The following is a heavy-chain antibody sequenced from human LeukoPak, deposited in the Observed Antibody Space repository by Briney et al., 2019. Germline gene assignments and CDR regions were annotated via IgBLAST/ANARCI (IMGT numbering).Heavy chain of an antibody. Sequence: SETLSLTCTVSGGYISSSRFYWGWIRQPPGKGLEGIGSIYYSGSTYYNPSLKSGVTVSVDTSKNRFSLKLSSVTAADTAVYYCARDILVVPDATTDDYWGQGTLVTVSS. CDR1: GGYISSSRFY. CDR2: IYYSGST. D-gene: IGHD2-2*01. CDR3: ARDILVVPDATTDDY. J-gene: IGHJ4*02. V-gene: IGHV4-39*07.